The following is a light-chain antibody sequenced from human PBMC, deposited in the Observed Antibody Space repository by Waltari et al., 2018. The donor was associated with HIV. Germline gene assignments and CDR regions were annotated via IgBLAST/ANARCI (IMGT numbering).Light chain of an antibody. CDR1: GSIIRSNY. CDR3: ASWGDDLSGPVV. CDR2: RNN. J-gene: IGLJ2*01. V-gene: IGLV1-47*01. Sequence: QSVLTQPPSASGTPGQRVTTSCSGSGSIIRSNYVNWYKQLTGTAPKLLIYRNNQRPSGVPDRFSGSKSGTSASLVISGLRSDDEADYYCASWGDDLSGPVVFGGGTKLTVL.